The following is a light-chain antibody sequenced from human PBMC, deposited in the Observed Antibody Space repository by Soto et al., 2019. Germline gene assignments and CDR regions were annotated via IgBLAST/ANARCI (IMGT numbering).Light chain of an antibody. J-gene: IGKJ4*02. CDR3: QEYKNWPPYRT. Sequence: EIVMTQSPATLSVSPGERATLSCRASQSVGSNLAWYQQKPGQAPRLLIYGASTRATGTPARFSRSGSGAEFTLTISRLQSEEFAIYFCQEYKNWPPYRTFGRGTKVEIK. V-gene: IGKV3-15*01. CDR1: QSVGSN. CDR2: GAS.